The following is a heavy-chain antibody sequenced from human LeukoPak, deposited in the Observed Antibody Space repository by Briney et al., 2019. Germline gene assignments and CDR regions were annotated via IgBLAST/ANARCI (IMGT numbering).Heavy chain of an antibody. CDR3: AKRRHDYGHYYYMDV. V-gene: IGHV3-23*01. CDR1: GFTFSNCC. D-gene: IGHD4-17*01. Sequence: GGSLRLSCAASGFTFSNCCMSWVRQAPGKGLEWVSGITGTGGNTYYADSVKGRFTISRVNSKNTLYLQMNSLRADDTAVYYCAKRRHDYGHYYYMDVWGKGTTVTVSS. J-gene: IGHJ6*03. CDR2: ITGTGGNT.